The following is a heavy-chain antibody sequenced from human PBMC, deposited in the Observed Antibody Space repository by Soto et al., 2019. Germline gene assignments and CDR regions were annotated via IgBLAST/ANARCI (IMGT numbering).Heavy chain of an antibody. J-gene: IGHJ6*02. Sequence: PGESLKISCQGSGYSFTSYWIGWVRQMPGKGLEWMGIIYPGDSDTRYSPSFQGQVTISADKSISTAYLQWSSLKASDTAMYYCAIATYSSSWYDYYYYYGMDVWGQGTTVTVSS. D-gene: IGHD6-13*01. CDR1: GYSFTSYW. V-gene: IGHV5-51*01. CDR2: IYPGDSDT. CDR3: AIATYSSSWYDYYYYYGMDV.